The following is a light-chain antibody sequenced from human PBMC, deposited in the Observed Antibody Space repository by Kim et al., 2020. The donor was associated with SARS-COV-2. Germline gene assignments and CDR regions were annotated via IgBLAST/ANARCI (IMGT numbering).Light chain of an antibody. J-gene: IGLJ2*01. Sequence: SYELTQPPSVSVSPGQTASITCSGDKLVDKYACWYQQKPGQSPVLIIYQDSKRPSGIPERFSGFNSGNTATLTISGTQAIDEADYYCQAWDSSPVFGGGTQLTVL. CDR1: KLVDKY. CDR2: QDS. CDR3: QAWDSSPV. V-gene: IGLV3-1*01.